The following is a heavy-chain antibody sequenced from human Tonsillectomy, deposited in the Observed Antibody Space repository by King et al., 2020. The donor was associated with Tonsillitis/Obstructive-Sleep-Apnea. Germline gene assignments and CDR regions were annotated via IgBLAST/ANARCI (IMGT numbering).Heavy chain of an antibody. CDR1: GFTFGDYA. D-gene: IGHD2-2*01. Sequence: DVQLVESGGGLVQPGRSLRLSCTASGFTFGDYAMSWVRQAPGKGLEWVGFIRSKAYGGTTEYAASVKGRFTISRDDSKSIAYLQMNSLKTEDTAVYYCTRGYCSSTSCYRLDAFDIWGQGTMVTVSS. CDR3: TRGYCSSTSCYRLDAFDI. V-gene: IGHV3-49*04. CDR2: IRSKAYGGTT. J-gene: IGHJ3*02.